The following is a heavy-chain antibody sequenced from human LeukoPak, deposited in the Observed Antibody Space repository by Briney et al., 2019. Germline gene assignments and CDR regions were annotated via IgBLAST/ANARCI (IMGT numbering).Heavy chain of an antibody. J-gene: IGHJ4*02. V-gene: IGHV1-46*01. CDR2: INPSGGST. CDR1: GYTFTSYY. CDR3: ARDAGAYCSGGSCYPKDY. Sequence: WASVTVSCKASGYTFTSYYMHWVRQAPGQGLEWMGIINPSGGSTSYAQKFQGRVTMTRDTSTSTVYMELSSLRSEDTAVYYCARDAGAYCSGGSCYPKDYWGQGTLVTVSS. D-gene: IGHD2-15*01.